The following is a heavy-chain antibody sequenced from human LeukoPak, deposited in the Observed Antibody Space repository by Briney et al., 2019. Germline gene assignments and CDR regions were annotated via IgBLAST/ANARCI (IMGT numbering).Heavy chain of an antibody. CDR2: IDEDGKTI. CDR1: GFTFNSYW. CDR3: VSDLCGGDDQ. Sequence: GGSLRLSCAASGFTFNSYWWHWVRQAPGKGLVWVARIDEDGKTIDYADSGKGRFTISRDNAKDTLYLQMSSLRDEDAAVYYCVSDLCGGDDQWGRGTLVTVSS. D-gene: IGHD3-3*01. J-gene: IGHJ5*02. V-gene: IGHV3-74*01.